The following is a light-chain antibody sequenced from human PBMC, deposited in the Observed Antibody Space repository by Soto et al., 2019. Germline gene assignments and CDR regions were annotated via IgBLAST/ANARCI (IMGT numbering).Light chain of an antibody. J-gene: IGLJ1*01. V-gene: IGLV2-14*01. CDR3: GSYTSSSTSSYV. Sequence: QSVLTQPASVSGSPGQSITISCTGTSSDVGGYNYVSWYQQHPGKAPKLMIYEVSNRPSGVSNRFSGSKSGNTASLTISGLQAEDEADYYCGSYTSSSTSSYVFGNGTKVTVL. CDR1: SSDVGGYNY. CDR2: EVS.